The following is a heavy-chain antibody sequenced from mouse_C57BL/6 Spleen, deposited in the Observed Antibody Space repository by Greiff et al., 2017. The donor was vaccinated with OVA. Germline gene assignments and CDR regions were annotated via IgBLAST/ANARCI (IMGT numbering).Heavy chain of an antibody. V-gene: IGHV1-82*01. D-gene: IGHD1-1*01. CDR2: IYPGDGDT. CDR1: GYAFSSSW. J-gene: IGHJ1*03. Sequence: QVQLQQSGPELVKPGASVKISCKASGYAFSSSWMNWVKQRPGKGLEWIGRIYPGDGDTNYNGKFKGKATLTADKSSSTAYMQLSSLTSEDSAVYFGARWDYYGSYWYFDVWGTGTTVTVSS. CDR3: ARWDYYGSYWYFDV.